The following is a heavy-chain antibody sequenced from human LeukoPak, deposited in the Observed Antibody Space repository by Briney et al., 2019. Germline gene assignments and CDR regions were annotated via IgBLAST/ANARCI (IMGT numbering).Heavy chain of an antibody. Sequence: GGSLRLSCSASGFTFSSYALHWVRQAPGKGLELVSTISSTGGNTYYADSVQGRFTISRDNSKTTVYLQMSSLRGEDTAVYYCVKGGVYRSDYLEYWGQGTLVTVSS. CDR1: GFTFSSYA. J-gene: IGHJ4*02. CDR3: VKGGVYRSDYLEY. D-gene: IGHD6-25*01. CDR2: ISSTGGNT. V-gene: IGHV3-64D*09.